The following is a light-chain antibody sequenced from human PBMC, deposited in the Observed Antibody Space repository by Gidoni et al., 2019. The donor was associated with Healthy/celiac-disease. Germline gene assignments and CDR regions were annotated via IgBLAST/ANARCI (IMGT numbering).Light chain of an antibody. CDR2: SNP. J-gene: IGLJ2*01. CDR3: AAWDDALTAVV. Sequence: QSILTQPPSVSGTPGQRVTISCSGGTSNIGTNAGTWYRHLSGAAPKLLIYSNPLRALGVPDRFSGSKSGTSASLTISGLQPEDEADYYCAAWDDALTAVVFGGGTKLTVL. CDR1: TSNIGTNA. V-gene: IGLV1-44*01.